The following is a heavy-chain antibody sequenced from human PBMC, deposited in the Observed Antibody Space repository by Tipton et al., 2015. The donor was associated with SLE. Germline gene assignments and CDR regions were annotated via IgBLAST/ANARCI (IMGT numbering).Heavy chain of an antibody. CDR3: ARVVAERLGLDF. D-gene: IGHD5-12*01. CDR1: GYSVSNGYFY. V-gene: IGHV4-61*09. J-gene: IGHJ4*02. Sequence: TLSLTCAVSGYSVSNGYFYWYWIRQTAEKGLEWVGHIYTRGATHYNPSLKSRVIISLDTSENQVSLKLTSVTAADTAVYYCARVVAERLGLDFWGQGTLVTVSS. CDR2: IYTRGAT.